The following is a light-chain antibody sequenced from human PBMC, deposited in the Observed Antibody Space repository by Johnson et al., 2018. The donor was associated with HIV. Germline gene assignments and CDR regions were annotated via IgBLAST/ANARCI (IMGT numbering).Light chain of an antibody. Sequence: SVLTQPPSVSAASGQRVDISCSGSSSNIENNYLSWYQQLPHTAPRLLISDNNKRPSGIPDRFSGSKSGASATLDITGLQTGDEADYYCGTWENSLSGFVFGTRTQVPAL. V-gene: IGLV1-51*01. J-gene: IGLJ1*01. CDR2: DNN. CDR3: GTWENSLSGFV. CDR1: SSNIENNY.